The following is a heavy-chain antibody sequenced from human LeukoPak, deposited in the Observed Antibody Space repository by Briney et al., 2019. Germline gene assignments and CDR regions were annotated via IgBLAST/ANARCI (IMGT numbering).Heavy chain of an antibody. J-gene: IGHJ4*02. CDR1: GGSISSYY. V-gene: IGHV4-59*01. D-gene: IGHD3-22*01. Sequence: PSETLSLTCTVSGGSISSYYWSWIRQPPGKGLGWIGYIYYSGSTNYNASLKSRVTISVDTSKNQFSLNLTSVTAADTAVYYCARASGHYRSFDYWGQGTLVTVSS. CDR3: ARASGHYRSFDY. CDR2: IYYSGST.